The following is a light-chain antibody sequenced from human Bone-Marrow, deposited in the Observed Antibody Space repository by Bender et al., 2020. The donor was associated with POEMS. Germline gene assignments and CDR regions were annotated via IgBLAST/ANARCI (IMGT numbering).Light chain of an antibody. Sequence: QPALTQPASVSGSPGQSITVSCTGTSGDIGAYKFVSWYQQHPGKAPKLIIHEVIRRPLGVSSRFSVSKYGNTASLTIAGLQAEDEATYYCSSFAGSATWVFGGGTKVTVL. V-gene: IGLV2-14*01. J-gene: IGLJ3*02. CDR2: EVI. CDR1: SGDIGAYKF. CDR3: SSFAGSATWV.